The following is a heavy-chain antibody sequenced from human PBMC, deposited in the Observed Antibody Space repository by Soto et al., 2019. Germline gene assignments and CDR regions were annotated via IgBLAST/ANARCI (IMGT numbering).Heavy chain of an antibody. CDR3: AAVPFLRVWKWLPAYFDY. CDR2: LVVGSGNT. D-gene: IGHD3-22*01. V-gene: IGHV1-58*01. Sequence: QMQLVQSGPEVKKPGTSVKVSCKTSGFMFTSSAVQWVRQARGQRLEWIGWLVVGSGNTHYAQHFQERVTLTRDMSTGTAYMELSSLRSRDTAVDYCAAVPFLRVWKWLPAYFDYWGQGTLVTVSS. CDR1: GFMFTSSA. J-gene: IGHJ4*02.